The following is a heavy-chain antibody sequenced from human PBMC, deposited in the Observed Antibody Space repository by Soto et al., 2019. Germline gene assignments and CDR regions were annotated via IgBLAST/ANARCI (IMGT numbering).Heavy chain of an antibody. CDR1: GGSFSSYA. V-gene: IGHV1-69*06. CDR2: IIPIFGTA. CDR3: ARWGGRGEAARHHYYYGMDV. D-gene: IGHD6-6*01. Sequence: GASVKVSCKASGGSFSSYAISWVRQAPGQGLEWMGGIIPIFGTANYAQKFQGRVTITADKSTSTAYMELSSLRSEDTAVYYCARWGGRGEAARHHYYYGMDVWGQGTTVTVSS. J-gene: IGHJ6*02.